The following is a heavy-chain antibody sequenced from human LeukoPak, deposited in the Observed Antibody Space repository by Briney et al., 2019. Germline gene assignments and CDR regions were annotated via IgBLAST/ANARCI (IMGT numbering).Heavy chain of an antibody. D-gene: IGHD6-13*01. V-gene: IGHV5-51*01. J-gene: IGHJ4*02. CDR2: IYPGDSDT. Sequence: GESLKISCKCSGSIFTSYWIGWVRQMPGKGLEWMGIIYPGDSDTRYSPSFQGQVTISADKSISTAYLQWSSLKASDTAMYYCARLYRSWYGEIDYWGQGTLVTVSS. CDR3: ARLYRSWYGEIDY. CDR1: GSIFTSYW.